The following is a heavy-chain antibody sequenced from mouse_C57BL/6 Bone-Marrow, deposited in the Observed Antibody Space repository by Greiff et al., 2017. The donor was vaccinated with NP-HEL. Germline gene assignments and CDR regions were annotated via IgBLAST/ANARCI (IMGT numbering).Heavy chain of an antibody. Sequence: VQLQQSGAELVRPGTSVKVSCKASGYAFTNYLIEWVKQRPGQGLEWIGVINPGSGGTNSNEKFKGTATLTADKSSSTAYMQVSSLTSEDSAVYFCAREGIIYYYGSSPFAYWGQGTLVTVSA. CDR1: GYAFTNYL. V-gene: IGHV1-54*01. D-gene: IGHD1-1*01. CDR3: AREGIIYYYGSSPFAY. J-gene: IGHJ3*01. CDR2: INPGSGGT.